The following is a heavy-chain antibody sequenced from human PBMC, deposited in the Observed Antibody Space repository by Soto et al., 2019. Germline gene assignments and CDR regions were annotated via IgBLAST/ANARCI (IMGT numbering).Heavy chain of an antibody. J-gene: IGHJ4*02. CDR2: IIPIFGTA. CDR1: GGTFSSSA. V-gene: IGHV1-69*12. D-gene: IGHD2-15*01. Sequence: QVQLVQSGAEVKKPGSSVKVSCKASGGTFSSSAIRWVRQAPGQGLEWMGGIIPIFGTANYAQKFQGRVTITADEPSSTAYMELNGLRTEDPAVYYCVRAGSYDSGLDYWGQGSLVSVAS. CDR3: VRAGSYDSGLDY.